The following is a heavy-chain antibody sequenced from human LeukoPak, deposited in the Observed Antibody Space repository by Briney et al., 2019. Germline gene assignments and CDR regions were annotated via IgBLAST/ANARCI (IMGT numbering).Heavy chain of an antibody. CDR2: ISRSGTTK. V-gene: IGHV3-48*03. J-gene: IGHJ4*02. D-gene: IGHD1-26*01. Sequence: GGSPRLSCAASGFTFSSYEMNWVRQAPGKGLEWISYISRSGTTKDYADSVKGRFTISRDNTKNSLYLQMNSLRAEDTAVYYCARWPNVGPTYYLGSWGQGTLVTVSS. CDR3: ARWPNVGPTYYLGS. CDR1: GFTFSSYE.